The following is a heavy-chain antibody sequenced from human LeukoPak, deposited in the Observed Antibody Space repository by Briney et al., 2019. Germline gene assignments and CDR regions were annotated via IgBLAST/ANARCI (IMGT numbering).Heavy chain of an antibody. Sequence: GGSLRLSCAASGFTFSSYAMHWVRQAPGKGLEWVSYISSSSSTIYYADSVKGRFTISRDNAKNSLYLQMNSLRDEDTAVYYCARDSFFHTGTFDYWGQGTLVTVSS. D-gene: IGHD2/OR15-2a*01. J-gene: IGHJ4*02. CDR1: GFTFSSYA. V-gene: IGHV3-48*02. CDR2: ISSSSSTI. CDR3: ARDSFFHTGTFDY.